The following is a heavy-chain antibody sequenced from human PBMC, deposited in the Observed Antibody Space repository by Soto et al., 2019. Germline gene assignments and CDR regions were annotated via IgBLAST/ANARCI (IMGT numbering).Heavy chain of an antibody. V-gene: IGHV3-23*01. CDR3: AKGYSGYDFWDAFDI. CDR1: GFTFSSYA. CDR2: ISGSGGSN. J-gene: IGHJ3*02. Sequence: GGSLRLSCAASGFTFSSYAMSWVRQAPGKGLEWVSAISGSGGSNYYSDSVKGRFTIFKDNSKNTLYLQMNSLRAEETAVYYCAKGYSGYDFWDAFDIWGQGTMVTFSS. D-gene: IGHD5-12*01.